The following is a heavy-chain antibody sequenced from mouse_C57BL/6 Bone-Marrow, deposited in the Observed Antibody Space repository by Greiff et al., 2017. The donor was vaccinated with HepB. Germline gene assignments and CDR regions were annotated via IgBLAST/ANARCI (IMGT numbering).Heavy chain of an antibody. D-gene: IGHD1-1*01. CDR1: GYTFTSYW. CDR3: ARSGGSSWYFDV. CDR2: IDPSDSYT. Sequence: VQLQQPGAELVLPGASVKLSCKASGYTFTSYWMHWVKQRPGQGLELIGEIDPSDSYTNYKQKFKGKSTLTVDKSSSTAYMQLSSLTSEDSAVYYCARSGGSSWYFDVWGTGTTVTVSS. J-gene: IGHJ1*03. V-gene: IGHV1-69*01.